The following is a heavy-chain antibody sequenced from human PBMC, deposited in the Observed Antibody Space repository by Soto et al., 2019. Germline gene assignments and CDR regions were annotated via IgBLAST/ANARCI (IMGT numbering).Heavy chain of an antibody. CDR2: ISAYNGNT. CDR3: ARLAVVPAAMYYFDY. J-gene: IGHJ4*02. CDR1: GYTFTSYG. D-gene: IGHD2-2*01. Sequence: QVQLVQSGAEVKKPGASVKVSCKASGYTFTSYGISWVRQAPGQGLEWMGWISAYNGNTNYAQKLQGRVTMTTDTSTSTAYRELRSLSSDDTAVYYCARLAVVPAAMYYFDYWGQGTLVTVSS. V-gene: IGHV1-18*01.